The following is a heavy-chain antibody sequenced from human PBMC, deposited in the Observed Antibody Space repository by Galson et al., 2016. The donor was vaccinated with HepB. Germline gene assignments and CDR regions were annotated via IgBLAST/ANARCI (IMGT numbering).Heavy chain of an antibody. V-gene: IGHV4-59*02. CDR3: ARRETSNYYKTFDI. D-gene: IGHD1-26*01. CDR1: GASVTSYY. CDR2: VHYSGST. J-gene: IGHJ3*02. Sequence: SETLSLTCTVTGASVTSYYWNWIRQSPGKGLEWIGFVHYSGSTNYNPSLKSRVTMSVDTSKSQFSLNLRSMNAADTAIYFCARRETSNYYKTFDIWGQGTMVIVSS.